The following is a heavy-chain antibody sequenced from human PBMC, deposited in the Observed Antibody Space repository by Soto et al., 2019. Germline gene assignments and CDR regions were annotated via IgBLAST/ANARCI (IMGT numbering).Heavy chain of an antibody. CDR3: VRDLR. CDR1: GFTFSNYG. CDR2: INGDGTIT. J-gene: IGHJ1*01. Sequence: PGGSLRLSCAASGFTFSNYGMHWVRQTPEKGLVWVAGINGDGTITAYADSVKGRFTISRDNAKSTLYLQMNSLTIEDTALYYCVRDLRWGQGTLVTVSS. V-gene: IGHV3-74*01.